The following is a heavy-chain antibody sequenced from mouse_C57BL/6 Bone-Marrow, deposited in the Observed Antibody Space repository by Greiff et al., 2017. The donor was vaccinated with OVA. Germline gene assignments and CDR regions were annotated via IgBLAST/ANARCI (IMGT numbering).Heavy chain of an antibody. CDR1: GFTFSDYG. D-gene: IGHD2-4*01. J-gene: IGHJ4*01. CDR2: ISSGSSTI. V-gene: IGHV5-17*01. Sequence: DVMLVESGGGLVKPGGSLKLSCAASGFTFSDYGMHWVRQAPEKGLEWVAYISSGSSTIYYADTVKGRFTISRDNAKNTLFLQMTSLRSEDTAMYYCANIYYDYDRDAMDYWGQGTSVTVSS. CDR3: ANIYYDYDRDAMDY.